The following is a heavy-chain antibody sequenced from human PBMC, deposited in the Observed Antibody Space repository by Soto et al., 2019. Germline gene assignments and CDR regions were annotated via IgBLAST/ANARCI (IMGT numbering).Heavy chain of an antibody. CDR2: IYHSGTT. CDR1: GYSINSGYY. J-gene: IGHJ6*02. CDR3: ARDAARYYDFWSGPNEDDYYYAMDV. D-gene: IGHD3-3*01. V-gene: IGHV4-38-2*02. Sequence: KPSESLSLTCAVSGYSINSGYYWGWIRQPPGKGLQWIGSIYHSGTTYYNPSLKSRVTISVDTSRNQFSLKLTSVTAADTAVYFCARDAARYYDFWSGPNEDDYYYAMDVWGQGTTVTVSS.